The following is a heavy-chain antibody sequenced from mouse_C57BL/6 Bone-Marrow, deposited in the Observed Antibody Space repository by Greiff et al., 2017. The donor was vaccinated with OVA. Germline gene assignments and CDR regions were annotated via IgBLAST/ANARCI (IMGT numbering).Heavy chain of an antibody. Sequence: VQLKESGAELVRPGASVKLSCTASGFNIKDDYMHWVKQRPEQGLEWIGWIDPGNGDTEYASKFQGKATITADTSSNTAYLQLSSLASEDTAVYYCTTSGNGDYVGYWGQGTTLTVSS. J-gene: IGHJ2*01. CDR1: GFNIKDDY. D-gene: IGHD3-1*01. CDR2: IDPGNGDT. CDR3: TTSGNGDYVGY. V-gene: IGHV14-4*01.